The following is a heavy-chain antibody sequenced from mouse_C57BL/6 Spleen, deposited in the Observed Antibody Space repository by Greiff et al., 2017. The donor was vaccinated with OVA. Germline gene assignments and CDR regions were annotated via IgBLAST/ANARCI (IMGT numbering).Heavy chain of an antibody. CDR1: GFNIKNTY. J-gene: IGHJ3*01. Sequence: EVQLQESVAELVRPGASVKLSCTASGFNIKNTYMHWVKQRPEQGLEWIGRIDPANGNTKYAPKFQGKATITADTSSNTAYLQLSSLTSEDTAIXYCASPGIYDYDRAWFAYWGKGTLVTVSA. CDR2: IDPANGNT. CDR3: ASPGIYDYDRAWFAY. D-gene: IGHD2-4*01. V-gene: IGHV14-3*01.